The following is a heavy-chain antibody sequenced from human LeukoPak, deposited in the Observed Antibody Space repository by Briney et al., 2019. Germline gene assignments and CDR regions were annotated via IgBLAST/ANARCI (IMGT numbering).Heavy chain of an antibody. Sequence: GGSLRLSCAASGFTFSTYAMTWVRQTPGKGLEWVTAVRGSGSDTYYADSVKGRFTVSRDNAKNSLYLQMNSLRAEDTAVYYCAREGFTMVRGVKYNWFDPWGQGTLVTVSS. CDR2: VRGSGSDT. CDR3: AREGFTMVRGVKYNWFDP. CDR1: GFTFSTYA. V-gene: IGHV3-21*01. D-gene: IGHD3-10*01. J-gene: IGHJ5*02.